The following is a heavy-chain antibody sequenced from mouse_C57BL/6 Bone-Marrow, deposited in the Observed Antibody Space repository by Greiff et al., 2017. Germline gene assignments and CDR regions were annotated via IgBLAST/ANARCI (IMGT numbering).Heavy chain of an antibody. CDR3: AIWLKGFDY. Sequence: VQLQESGPELVKPGASVKISCKASGYAFSSSWMNWVKQRPGKGLEWIGRIYPGDGDTNYNGKFKGKATLTADKSSSTAYMHLSSLTSEDSAVYFCAIWLKGFDYWGQGTTLTVSS. CDR1: GYAFSSSW. J-gene: IGHJ2*01. D-gene: IGHD2-2*01. V-gene: IGHV1-82*01. CDR2: IYPGDGDT.